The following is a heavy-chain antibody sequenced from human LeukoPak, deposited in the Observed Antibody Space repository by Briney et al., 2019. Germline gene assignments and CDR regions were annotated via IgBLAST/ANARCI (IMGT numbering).Heavy chain of an antibody. V-gene: IGHV3-7*01. CDR3: ARIGYSSSSFDY. J-gene: IGHJ4*02. Sequence: GGSLRLSCAASGFSFSNYWMSWVRQAPGKGLEWVANMKQDGSEKDYVDSMRGRFTISRDNAKNSVYLQVNSLRAEDTAVYYCARIGYSSSSFDYWGQGTLVTVSS. CDR2: MKQDGSEK. CDR1: GFSFSNYW. D-gene: IGHD6-13*01.